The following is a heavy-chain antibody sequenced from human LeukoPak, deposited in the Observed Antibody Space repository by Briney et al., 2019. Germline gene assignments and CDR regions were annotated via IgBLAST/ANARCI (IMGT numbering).Heavy chain of an antibody. J-gene: IGHJ4*02. D-gene: IGHD6-13*01. Sequence: GESLKISCKGSGYSFTNYWIAWVLQLPGKGLEWMVIIYPGDSESRYSPSFQGQVTISGDKSISTAYLQWSSLKASDTAMYYCARLSAGTGGYFDHWGQGTLVTVSS. CDR1: GYSFTNYW. CDR2: IYPGDSES. V-gene: IGHV5-51*01. CDR3: ARLSAGTGGYFDH.